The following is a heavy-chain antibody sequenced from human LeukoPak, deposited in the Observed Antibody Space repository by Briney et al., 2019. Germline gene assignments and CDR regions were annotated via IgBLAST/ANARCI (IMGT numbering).Heavy chain of an antibody. V-gene: IGHV1-18*01. CDR1: GYPFTRYG. CDR3: ATYYCSITSCYPYFFDY. J-gene: IGHJ4*02. CDR2: INPDNGNT. D-gene: IGHD2-2*01. Sequence: ASVKVSCKASGYPFTRYGISWVRQAPGQGLEWMGWINPDNGNTKYAQKFQGRVTMTTDTSTSTAHMELRSLRSDDTAVYYCATYYCSITSCYPYFFDYWGQGTLVTVSS.